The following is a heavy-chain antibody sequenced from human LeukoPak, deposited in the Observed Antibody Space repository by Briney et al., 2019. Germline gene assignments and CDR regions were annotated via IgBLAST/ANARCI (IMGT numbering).Heavy chain of an antibody. D-gene: IGHD6-19*01. V-gene: IGHV3-30*04. CDR2: ISYDGSNK. J-gene: IGHJ3*02. CDR3: ARVQWAFDI. CDR1: RFTFSSYA. Sequence: PGGSLRLSCAASRFTFSSYAMHWVRQAPGKWLEWVAVISYDGSNKYYADSVKGRFTISRDNSKNTLYLQMNSLRAENTAVYYCARVQWAFDIWAKGQWSPSLQ.